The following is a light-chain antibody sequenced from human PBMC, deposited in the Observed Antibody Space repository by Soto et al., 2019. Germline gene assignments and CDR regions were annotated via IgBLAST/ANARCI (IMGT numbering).Light chain of an antibody. J-gene: IGLJ3*02. Sequence: QSVLTQPPSVSGAPGQRVTISCTGSSSNIGAGYYVHWYQQLPGTAPKLLIFGNNNRPSGGPDRFSGSKSGTSASLAITGLQAEDEADYYCQSFDRRRSGRVFGGGTKLAVL. CDR1: SSNIGAGYY. CDR3: QSFDRRRSGRV. V-gene: IGLV1-40*01. CDR2: GNN.